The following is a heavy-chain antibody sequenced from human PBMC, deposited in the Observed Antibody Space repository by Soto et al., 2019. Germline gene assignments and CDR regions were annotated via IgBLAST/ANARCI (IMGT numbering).Heavy chain of an antibody. D-gene: IGHD3-9*01. CDR1: GASISTSYW. V-gene: IGHV4-4*02. Sequence: PSQTLSLTCAVSGASISTSYWRSWVRQPPGKGLEWIGEIHYSGTTNYNPSLKSRVTISLDKSKNQFSLNLNSVTAADTAMYYCTRALLKSLDYWGQGTLVTVSS. CDR2: IHYSGTT. J-gene: IGHJ4*02. CDR3: TRALLKSLDY.